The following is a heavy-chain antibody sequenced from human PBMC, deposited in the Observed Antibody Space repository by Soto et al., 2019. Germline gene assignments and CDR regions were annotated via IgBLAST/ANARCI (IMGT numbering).Heavy chain of an antibody. CDR2: IIPIFGTA. D-gene: IGHD3-10*01. CDR3: ANYLNSGMSLLLEY. J-gene: IGHJ4*02. CDR1: GGTFNNYV. Sequence: SSVKVSCKASGGTFNNYVINWVRQAPGQGLEWMAGIIPIFGTANYAQKFQGRVTITADKSTSTAYMELNSLRSEDTAVYYCANYLNSGMSLLLEYWGQGTLVSVSS. V-gene: IGHV1-69*06.